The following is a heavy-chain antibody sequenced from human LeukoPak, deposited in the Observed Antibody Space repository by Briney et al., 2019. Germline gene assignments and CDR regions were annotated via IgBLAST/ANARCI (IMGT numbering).Heavy chain of an antibody. V-gene: IGHV4-4*02. D-gene: IGHD6-19*01. CDR2: IYHSGST. CDR1: GGSISSSNW. Sequence: PSGTLSLTCAVSGGSISSSNWWSWVRQPPGKGLEWIGEIYHSGSTNYNPSLKSRVTISVDKSKNQFSLKLCSVTAADTAVYYCASIHSSGWYSENDYWGQGTLVTVSS. J-gene: IGHJ4*02. CDR3: ASIHSSGWYSENDY.